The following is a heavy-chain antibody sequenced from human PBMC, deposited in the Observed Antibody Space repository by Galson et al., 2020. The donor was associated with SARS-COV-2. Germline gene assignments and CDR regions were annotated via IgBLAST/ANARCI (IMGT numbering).Heavy chain of an antibody. V-gene: IGHV4-61*02. CDR3: ARESRWELYFDY. CDR1: GGSISSSSYY. J-gene: IGHJ4*02. D-gene: IGHD1-26*01. Sequence: SETLSLTCTVSGGSISSSSYYWSWIRQPAGKGLEWIGRIYISERTNYNPSLKSRFTISADPSKNQFSLRLTSVTAADTAVYYCARESRWELYFDYWGQGSLVTVSS. CDR2: IYISERT.